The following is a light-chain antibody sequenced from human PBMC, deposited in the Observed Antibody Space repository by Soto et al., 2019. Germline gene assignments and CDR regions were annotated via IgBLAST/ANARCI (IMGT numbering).Light chain of an antibody. CDR1: QGISTL. CDR2: GAS. CDR3: QQYNNWPPMWT. Sequence: IVLKLSPAAVSVSPEERATLFCRASQGISTLLAWYQQKPGQAPRLLIYGASTRATGIPARFSGSGSGTEFTLTISSLQSEDFAVYYCQQYNNWPPMWTFGQGTKVDIK. J-gene: IGKJ1*01. V-gene: IGKV3-15*01.